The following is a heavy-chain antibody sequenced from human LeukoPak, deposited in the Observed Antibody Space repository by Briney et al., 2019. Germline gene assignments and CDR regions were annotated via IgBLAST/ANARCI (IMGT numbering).Heavy chain of an antibody. CDR3: ARQTGSGLFILP. Sequence: PSETLSLTCTVSGGSISSYYWSWIRQPAGKGLEWIGRIYTSGTTHYNPSLKSRVTMSVDTSKNQFSLRLTSVTAADTAVYYCARQTGSGLFILPGGQGTLVTVSS. CDR2: IYTSGTT. D-gene: IGHD3/OR15-3a*01. V-gene: IGHV4-4*07. J-gene: IGHJ4*02. CDR1: GGSISSYY.